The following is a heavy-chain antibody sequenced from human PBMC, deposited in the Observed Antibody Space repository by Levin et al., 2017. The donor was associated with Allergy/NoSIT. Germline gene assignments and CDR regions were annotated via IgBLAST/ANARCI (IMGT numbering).Heavy chain of an antibody. Sequence: SETLSLTCAVYGGSFSGYYWSWIRQPPGKGLEWIGEINHSGSTNYNPSLKSRVTISVDTSKNQFSLKLSSVTAADTAVYYCARFGMVRGVITRNGDYWGQGTLVTVSS. D-gene: IGHD3-10*01. CDR2: INHSGST. V-gene: IGHV4-34*01. CDR1: GGSFSGYY. CDR3: ARFGMVRGVITRNGDY. J-gene: IGHJ4*02.